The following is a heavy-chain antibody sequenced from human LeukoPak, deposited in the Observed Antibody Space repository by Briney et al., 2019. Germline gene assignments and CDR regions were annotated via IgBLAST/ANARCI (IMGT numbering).Heavy chain of an antibody. CDR2: IIPIFGTA. D-gene: IGHD2-15*01. J-gene: IGHJ5*02. CDR3: ARVHPPSTGWATRGDWFDP. CDR1: GGTFNSYA. V-gene: IGHV1-69*13. Sequence: ASVKVSCKASGGTFNSYAISWVRQAPGQGLEWMGGIIPIFGTANYAQKFQGRVTITADESTSTAYMELSSLRSEDTAVYYCARVHPPSTGWATRGDWFDPWGQGTLVTVSS.